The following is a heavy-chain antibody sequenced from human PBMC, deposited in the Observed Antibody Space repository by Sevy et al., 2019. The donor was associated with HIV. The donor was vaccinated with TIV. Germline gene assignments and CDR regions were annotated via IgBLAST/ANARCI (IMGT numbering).Heavy chain of an antibody. J-gene: IGHJ6*02. CDR2: IIPIFGTA. V-gene: IGHV1-69*13. CDR3: AAYCSGGSCYSFPYYYYGMDV. Sequence: ASVKVSCKASGGTFSSYAISWVRQAPGQGLEWMGGIIPIFGTANYAQKFQGRVTITADESTSTAYMERSSLRSEDTAVYYCAAYCSGGSCYSFPYYYYGMDVWGQGTTVTVSS. CDR1: GGTFSSYA. D-gene: IGHD2-15*01.